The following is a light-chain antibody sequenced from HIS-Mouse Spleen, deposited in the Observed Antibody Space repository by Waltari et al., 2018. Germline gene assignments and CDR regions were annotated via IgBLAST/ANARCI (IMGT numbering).Light chain of an antibody. CDR3: QQYGSSPT. CDR1: PSVSSSY. Sequence: EIVLTQSPGTLSLSPGDRPTLSCRASPSVSSSYLAWYQQKPGQAPRLLIYGASSRATGIPDRFSGSGSGTDFTLTISRLEPEDFAVYYCQQYGSSPTFGQGTKLEIK. CDR2: GAS. J-gene: IGKJ2*01. V-gene: IGKV3-20*01.